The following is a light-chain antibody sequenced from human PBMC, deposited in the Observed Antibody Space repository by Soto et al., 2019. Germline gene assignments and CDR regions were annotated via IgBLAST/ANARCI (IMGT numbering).Light chain of an antibody. CDR1: HNDVGHENF. Sequence: QSVLAQPASVFGSPGQSITISCTGTHNDVGHENFVSWYQQHPDKVPKLIIYDVTRRASGVSSRFSASKSGTSASLAISGLQAEDEADYYCQSYDSSLSGPYVFGTGTKVTVL. CDR3: QSYDSSLSGPYV. J-gene: IGLJ1*01. CDR2: DVT. V-gene: IGLV2-14*03.